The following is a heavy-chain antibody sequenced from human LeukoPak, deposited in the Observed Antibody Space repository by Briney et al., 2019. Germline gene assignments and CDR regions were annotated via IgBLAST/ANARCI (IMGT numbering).Heavy chain of an antibody. CDR3: ARADMVRGVPFDY. Sequence: GASVKVSCKASGYTFTGYYMHWVRQAPGQGLEWMGWINPNSGGTNYAQKFQGWVTMTRDTSISTAYMELSGLRSDDTAVYYCARADMVRGVPFDYWGQGTLVTVSS. D-gene: IGHD3-10*01. V-gene: IGHV1-2*04. CDR1: GYTFTGYY. J-gene: IGHJ4*02. CDR2: INPNSGGT.